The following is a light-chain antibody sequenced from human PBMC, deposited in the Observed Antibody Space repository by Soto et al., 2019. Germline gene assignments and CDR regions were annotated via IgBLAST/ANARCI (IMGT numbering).Light chain of an antibody. Sequence: QSALTQPASVSGSPGQSITISCTGTSSDVGAYNHVSWYQQYPGKAPKVLIYDVTNRPSGVSNRFSGSKSGNTASLTISGLQAEDEADYYCSSYTTGTLEGVFGTGTK. CDR2: DVT. V-gene: IGLV2-14*03. J-gene: IGLJ1*01. CDR1: SSDVGAYNH. CDR3: SSYTTGTLEGV.